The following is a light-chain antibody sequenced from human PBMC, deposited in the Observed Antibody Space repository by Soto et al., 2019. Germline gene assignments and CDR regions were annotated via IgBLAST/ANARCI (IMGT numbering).Light chain of an antibody. Sequence: DIQMTQSPSILSASVGDRVTITCRASQSIRSWLAWYQQKPGKAPKLLIYDAYSLESGVPSRFSGRRSGTDFTFTISSLQPEDIATYYCQQYDNLPIFTFGPGTKVDIK. CDR2: DAY. CDR3: QQYDNLPIFT. V-gene: IGKV1-5*01. J-gene: IGKJ3*01. CDR1: QSIRSW.